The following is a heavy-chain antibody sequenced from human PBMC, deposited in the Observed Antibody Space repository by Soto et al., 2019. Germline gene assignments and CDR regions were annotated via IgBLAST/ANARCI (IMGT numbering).Heavy chain of an antibody. Sequence: PGGSLRLSCAASGFTFNSYAMSWVRQAPGKGLEWVSTIIGSGDDAYYADSVKGRFTISRDNSKNTLYLQMNSLRAEDTAVYFCAKKVTIYAVDPADYWGQGTQVTVSS. CDR2: IIGSGDDA. J-gene: IGHJ4*02. CDR3: AKKVTIYAVDPADY. CDR1: GFTFNSYA. V-gene: IGHV3-23*01. D-gene: IGHD3-3*01.